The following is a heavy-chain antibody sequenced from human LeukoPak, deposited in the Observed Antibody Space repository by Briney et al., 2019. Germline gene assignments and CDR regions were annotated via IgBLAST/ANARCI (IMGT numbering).Heavy chain of an antibody. CDR2: IYTSGST. V-gene: IGHV4-39*07. D-gene: IGHD4-17*01. J-gene: IGHJ3*02. CDR1: GGSISSSSYY. Sequence: SETLSLTCTVSGGSISSSSYYWGWIRQPPGKGLEWIGRIYTSGSTNYNPSLKSRVTMSVDTSKNQFSLKLSSVTAADTAVYYCARDGGDYGDYPDAFDIWGQGTMVTVSS. CDR3: ARDGGDYGDYPDAFDI.